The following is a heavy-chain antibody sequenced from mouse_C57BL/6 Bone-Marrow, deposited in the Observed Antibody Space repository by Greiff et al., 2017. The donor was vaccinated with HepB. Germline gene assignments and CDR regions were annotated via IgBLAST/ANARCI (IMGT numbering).Heavy chain of an antibody. CDR1: GFTFSSYG. Sequence: EVKVVESGGDLVKPGGSLKLSCAASGFTFSSYGMSWVRQTPDKRLEWVATISSGGSYTYYPDSVKGRFTISRDNAKNTLYLQMSSLKSEDTAMYYCARRFYAMDYWGQGTSVTVSS. CDR2: ISSGGSYT. CDR3: ARRFYAMDY. V-gene: IGHV5-6*02. J-gene: IGHJ4*01.